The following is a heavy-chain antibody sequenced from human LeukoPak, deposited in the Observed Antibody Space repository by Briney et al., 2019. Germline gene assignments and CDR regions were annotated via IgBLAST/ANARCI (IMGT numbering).Heavy chain of an antibody. J-gene: IGHJ6*02. D-gene: IGHD3-9*01. CDR1: GYTLTELS. V-gene: IGHV1-24*01. Sequence: ASVKVSCKVSGYTLTELSMHWGRQAPGKGLEWMGGFDPEDGETIYAQKFQGRVTMTEDTSTDTAYMELSSLRSEDTAVYYCASAHFDWSPTYYYGMDVWGQGTTVTVSS. CDR3: ASAHFDWSPTYYYGMDV. CDR2: FDPEDGET.